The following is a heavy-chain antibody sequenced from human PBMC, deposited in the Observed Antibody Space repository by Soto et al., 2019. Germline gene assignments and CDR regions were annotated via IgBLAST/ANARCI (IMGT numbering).Heavy chain of an antibody. Sequence: PGGSLRLSCAASGFTFSSYAMIWIRQVPGKGLEWVSGLYGSGRGIHYADSVKGRFTISRDNSAYAVYLQMNNLRVEDTAVYYCAKDAVAGYGVCLAHASGRGPAVTVSS. CDR1: GFTFSSYA. D-gene: IGHD2-2*01. V-gene: IGHV3-23*01. J-gene: IGHJ5*02. CDR3: AKDAVAGYGVCLAHA. CDR2: LYGSGRGI.